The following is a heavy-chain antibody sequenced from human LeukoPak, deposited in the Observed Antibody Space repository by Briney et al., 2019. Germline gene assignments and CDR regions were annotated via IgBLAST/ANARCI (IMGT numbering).Heavy chain of an antibody. CDR3: ARHHPVVPAAKDENYYYYMDV. Sequence: SETLSLTCTVSGGSISSSSYYWGWIRQPPGKGLEWIGSIYYSGSTYYNPSLKSRVTISVDTSKNQFSLKLSSVTAADTAVYYCARHHPVVPAAKDENYYYYMDVWGKGTTVTVSS. J-gene: IGHJ6*03. CDR2: IYYSGST. D-gene: IGHD2-2*01. V-gene: IGHV4-39*01. CDR1: GGSISSSSYY.